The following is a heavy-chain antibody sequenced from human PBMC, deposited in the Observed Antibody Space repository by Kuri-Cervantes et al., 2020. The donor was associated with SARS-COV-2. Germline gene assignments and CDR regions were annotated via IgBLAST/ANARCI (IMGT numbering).Heavy chain of an antibody. V-gene: IGHV3-30*18. CDR3: VKDFWSGYPTYYFDY. CDR1: AFTFSSYA. J-gene: IGHJ4*02. D-gene: IGHD3-3*01. CDR2: ISDDGSNK. Sequence: GGSLRLSCAASAFTFSSYAMHWVRQAPGKGLEWVAVISDDGSNKFYSDSVRGRFTISRDNSKNTLYLQMDSLRVEDTAVYYCVKDFWSGYPTYYFDYWGQGTQVTVSS.